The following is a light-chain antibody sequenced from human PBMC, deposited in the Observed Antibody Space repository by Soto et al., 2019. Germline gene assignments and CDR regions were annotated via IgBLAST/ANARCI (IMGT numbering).Light chain of an antibody. CDR1: SSNVGSYNY. CDR2: QVT. J-gene: IGLJ1*01. Sequence: QSALTQPASVSGSPGQSITISCTGTSSNVGSYNYVSWHQQHPGQAPKLMIYQVTNRASGVPERFSASNSGNTASLTISGLQAGDEADYYCSSYRSSSTYVFGTGTKVTVL. CDR3: SSYRSSSTYV. V-gene: IGLV2-14*01.